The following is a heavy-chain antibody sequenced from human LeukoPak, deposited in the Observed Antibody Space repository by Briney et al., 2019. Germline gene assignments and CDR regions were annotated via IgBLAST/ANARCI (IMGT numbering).Heavy chain of an antibody. CDR1: GFTFSSYG. J-gene: IGHJ4*02. Sequence: GSLRLSCAASGFTFSSYGMHWIRQPPGKGLEWIGEINHSGSTNYNPSLKSRVTTSVDTSKNQFSLKLSSVTAADTAVYYCARGNYYDSSGYLKPFDYWGQGTLVTVSS. CDR2: INHSGST. CDR3: ARGNYYDSSGYLKPFDY. D-gene: IGHD3-22*01. V-gene: IGHV4-34*01.